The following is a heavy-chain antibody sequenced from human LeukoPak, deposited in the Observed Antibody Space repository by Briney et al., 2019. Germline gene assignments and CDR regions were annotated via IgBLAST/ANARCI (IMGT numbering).Heavy chain of an antibody. J-gene: IGHJ6*03. CDR2: IYYSGST. V-gene: IGHV4-59*01. CDR3: ARLAVVVPAGRDYFYMDV. D-gene: IGHD2-2*01. CDR1: GGSISSYY. Sequence: PSETLSLTCTVPGGSISSYYWSWIRQPPGKGLEWIGYIYYSGSTNYNPSLKSRVTISVDTSKNQFSLKLSSVTAADTAVYYCARLAVVVPAGRDYFYMDVWGKGTTVTVSS.